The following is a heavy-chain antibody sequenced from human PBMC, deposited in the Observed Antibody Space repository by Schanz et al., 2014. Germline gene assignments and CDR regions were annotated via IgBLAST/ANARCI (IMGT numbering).Heavy chain of an antibody. J-gene: IGHJ6*02. Sequence: QLMQSGSEVWKPGASVKVSCKASGYIFGSHGMTWVRQAPGQGLEWMGWISVYHGHTNYAEKVHGRVTMTTDTSTSTAYMELRSLISDDTAVYYCVRDAGWAFGDYHGMDVWGQGTSVTVSS. CDR2: ISVYHGHT. CDR1: GYIFGSHG. V-gene: IGHV1-18*01. D-gene: IGHD3-10*01. CDR3: VRDAGWAFGDYHGMDV.